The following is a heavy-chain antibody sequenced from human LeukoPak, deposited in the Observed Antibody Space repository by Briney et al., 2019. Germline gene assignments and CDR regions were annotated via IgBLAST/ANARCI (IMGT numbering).Heavy chain of an antibody. J-gene: IGHJ2*01. CDR2: INHSGST. V-gene: IGHV4-34*01. CDR3: ARANPRWYFDL. Sequence: PSETLSLTCAVYGGSFSGYYWSWIRQPPGKGLEWIGEINHSGSTNYNPSLKSRVTISVDTSKNQFSLKLSSVTAADTAVYYCARANPRWYFDLWGRGTLVTVSS. CDR1: GGSFSGYY. D-gene: IGHD1-14*01.